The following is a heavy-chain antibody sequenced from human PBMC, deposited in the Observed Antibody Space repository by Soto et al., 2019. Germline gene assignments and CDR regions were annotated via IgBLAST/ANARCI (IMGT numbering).Heavy chain of an antibody. Sequence: GGSLRLSCTTTGFTFGEYPMSWFRQAPGKGLEWVGFIRSTGYGATTEYAASVKGRFTISRDDYXSXXXXXXXXXXTEDTAIYXGTRLPXDYDFNVRYHYWGQGTLVTVSS. J-gene: IGHJ4*02. CDR3: TRLPXDYDFNVRYHY. V-gene: IGHV3-49*03. CDR1: GFTFGEYP. CDR2: IRSTGYGATT. D-gene: IGHD3-3*01.